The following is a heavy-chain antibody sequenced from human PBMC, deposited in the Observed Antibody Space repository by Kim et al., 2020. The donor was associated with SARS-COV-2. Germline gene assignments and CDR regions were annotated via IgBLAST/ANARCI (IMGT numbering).Heavy chain of an antibody. CDR3: AKDLSSAPGSGDYYYYGMDV. V-gene: IGHV3-30*18. D-gene: IGHD3-10*01. Sequence: GGSLRLSCAASGFTFSSYGMHWVRQAPGKGLEWVAVISYDGSNKYYADSVKGRFTISRDNSKNTLYLQMNSLRAEDTAVYYCAKDLSSAPGSGDYYYYGMDVWGQGTTVTVSS. J-gene: IGHJ6*02. CDR1: GFTFSSYG. CDR2: ISYDGSNK.